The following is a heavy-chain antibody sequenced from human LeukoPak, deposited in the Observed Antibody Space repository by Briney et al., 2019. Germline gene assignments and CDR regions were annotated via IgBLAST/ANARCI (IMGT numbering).Heavy chain of an antibody. D-gene: IGHD2-15*01. J-gene: IGHJ1*01. Sequence: GASVKVSCKASGYTFTNFEINWVRQVAGQGLEWMGWMRPNSGETVNVQKFQGRVTMTRDISTSTAYMELTGLRSDDTAVHFCARGYCSGGGCYTAEYLPHWGQGTLVTVSS. CDR1: GYTFTNFE. V-gene: IGHV1-8*02. CDR3: ARGYCSGGGCYTAEYLPH. CDR2: MRPNSGET.